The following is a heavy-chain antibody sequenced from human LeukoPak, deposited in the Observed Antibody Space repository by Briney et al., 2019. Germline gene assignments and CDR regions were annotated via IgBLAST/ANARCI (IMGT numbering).Heavy chain of an antibody. D-gene: IGHD4/OR15-4a*01. CDR3: ARGSSAAMVQFDYYYYMDV. CDR1: GFTFSSYA. CDR2: ISSNGGST. V-gene: IGHV3-64*01. J-gene: IGHJ6*03. Sequence: WGSLRLSCAASGFTFSSYAMHWVSQAPGKGLEYVSAISSNGGSTYYANSVKGRLTISRDNSKNTLYLQMGSLRAEDMAVYYCARGSSAAMVQFDYYYYMDVWGKGTTVTVSS.